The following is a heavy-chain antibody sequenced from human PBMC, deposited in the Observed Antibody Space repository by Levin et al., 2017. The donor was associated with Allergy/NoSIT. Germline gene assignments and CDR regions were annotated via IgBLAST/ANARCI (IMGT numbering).Heavy chain of an antibody. J-gene: IGHJ6*02. CDR1: GFTFSSYG. V-gene: IGHV3-30*18. CDR3: AKDFANYYGSGSGEGVYGMDV. CDR2: ISYDGSNK. D-gene: IGHD3-10*01. Sequence: GGSLRLSCAASGFTFSSYGMHWVRQAPGKGLEWVAVISYDGSNKYYADSVKGRFTISRDNSKNTLYLQMNSLRAEDTAVYYCAKDFANYYGSGSGEGVYGMDVWGQGTTVTVSS.